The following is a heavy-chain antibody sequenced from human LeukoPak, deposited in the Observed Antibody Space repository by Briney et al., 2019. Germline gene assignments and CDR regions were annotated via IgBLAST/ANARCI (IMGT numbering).Heavy chain of an antibody. CDR1: GGSISSYY. J-gene: IGHJ5*02. CDR3: ARATRGYDFWSGYSESNWFDP. Sequence: SETLSLTCTVSGGSISSYYWSWIRQPAGKGLEWIGRIYTSGNTNYNPSLKSRVTISVDTSKNQFSLKLSSVTAADTAVYYCARATRGYDFWSGYSESNWFDPWGQGTLVTVSS. CDR2: IYTSGNT. V-gene: IGHV4-4*07. D-gene: IGHD3-3*01.